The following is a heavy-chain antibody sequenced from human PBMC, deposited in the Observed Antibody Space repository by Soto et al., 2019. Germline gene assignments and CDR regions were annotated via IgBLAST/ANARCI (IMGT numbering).Heavy chain of an antibody. J-gene: IGHJ4*02. CDR2: IVPTLRIT. CDR3: ATDKYGAGRVGVQF. V-gene: IGHV1-69*08. Sequence: QVQLVQSGAVVKKPGASLRVSCETSGGTSTIYTITWVRQAPGQGLQWMGRIVPTLRITNYAQEFQGRLTITADSSTSTAHIELTSLTSEDTAVYYCATDKYGAGRVGVQFWGQGTLVTVSS. CDR1: GGTSTIYT. D-gene: IGHD1-26*01.